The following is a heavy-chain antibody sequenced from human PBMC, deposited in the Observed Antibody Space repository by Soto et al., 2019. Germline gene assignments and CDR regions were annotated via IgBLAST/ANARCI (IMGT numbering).Heavy chain of an antibody. CDR1: GYTFTSYG. J-gene: IGHJ5*02. CDR3: ARSYISSSYWSDP. CDR2: ISAYNGNT. D-gene: IGHD6-6*01. V-gene: IGHV1-18*01. Sequence: ASVNVSCKASGYTFTSYGISWVRQAPGQGLEWMGWISAYNGNTNYAQKLQGRVTMTTDTSTSTAYMELSSLRSDDTAMYYCARSYISSSYWSDPWGQGTLVTVSS.